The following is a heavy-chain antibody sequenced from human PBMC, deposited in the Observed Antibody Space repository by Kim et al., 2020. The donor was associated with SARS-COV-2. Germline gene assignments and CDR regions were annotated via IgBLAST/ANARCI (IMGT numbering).Heavy chain of an antibody. Sequence: VDSVKGRFTISRDDAKNALYLEMNSLRDEDSAVYYCAREGGSWCRGSYSDYWGQGTLVTVSS. CDR3: AREGGSWCRGSYSDY. D-gene: IGHD1-26*01. J-gene: IGHJ4*02. V-gene: IGHV3-7*04.